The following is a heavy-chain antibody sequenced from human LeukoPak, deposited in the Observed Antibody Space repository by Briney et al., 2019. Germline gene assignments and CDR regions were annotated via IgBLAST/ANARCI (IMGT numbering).Heavy chain of an antibody. CDR1: GYNSTNYW. J-gene: IGHJ4*02. Sequence: GASLKISCAASGYNSTNYWIGWVRQMPGKGLGWMGIIYPGDSDHRYSPSFQGQVTISADKSISTAYLQWSSLKASDTAMYYCARLSRGWYVDYWGQGTLVTVSS. D-gene: IGHD6-19*01. CDR2: IYPGDSDH. CDR3: ARLSRGWYVDY. V-gene: IGHV5-51*01.